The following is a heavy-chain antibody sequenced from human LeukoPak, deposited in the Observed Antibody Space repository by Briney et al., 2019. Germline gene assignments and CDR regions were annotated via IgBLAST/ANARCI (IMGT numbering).Heavy chain of an antibody. CDR1: GGSFSGYY. CDR3: ARGRIRKGPFDY. CDR2: INHSGST. J-gene: IGHJ4*02. Sequence: SETLSLTCAVYGGSFSGYYWSWIRQPPGKGLEWIGEINHSGSTNYNPSLKSRVTISVDTSKNQFSLKLSSVTAADTAVYYCARGRIRKGPFDYWGQGTLVTVSS. D-gene: IGHD2-15*01. V-gene: IGHV4-34*01.